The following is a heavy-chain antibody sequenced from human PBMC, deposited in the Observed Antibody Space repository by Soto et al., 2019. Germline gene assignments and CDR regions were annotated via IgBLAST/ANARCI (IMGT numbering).Heavy chain of an antibody. CDR2: ISSSSSYP. Sequence: EVQVVESGGGLVKPGGSLRLSCAASGFIFNTYSMSWVRQAPGKGLEWVSSISSSSSYPYYADSVKGRFTISRDNAKNSLYLQMNSLRAEDTAVYYCARDFVDYYNSGRNYYYGMDVWGQGTTVTVSS. CDR1: GFIFNTYS. D-gene: IGHD3-10*01. J-gene: IGHJ6*02. CDR3: ARDFVDYYNSGRNYYYGMDV. V-gene: IGHV3-21*01.